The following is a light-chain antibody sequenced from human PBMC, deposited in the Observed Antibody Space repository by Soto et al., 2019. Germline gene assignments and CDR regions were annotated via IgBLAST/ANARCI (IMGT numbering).Light chain of an antibody. CDR1: TSDIGAYNY. Sequence: QSALTQPASVSGSPGQSITFSCTATTSDIGAYNYVSWYQHHPGKAPKLSIYDVTARPSGVSDRFSGSKSGTTASLTISGLQAEDEADYFCSSYTTINAVVLFGGGTKLTVL. J-gene: IGLJ3*02. V-gene: IGLV2-14*03. CDR3: SSYTTINAVVL. CDR2: DVT.